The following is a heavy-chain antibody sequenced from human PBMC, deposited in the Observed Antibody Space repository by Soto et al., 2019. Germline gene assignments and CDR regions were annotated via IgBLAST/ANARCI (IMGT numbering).Heavy chain of an antibody. CDR1: GGTFGSYA. CDR3: PRVRAAARTFSWYFDL. D-gene: IGHD6-6*01. J-gene: IGHJ2*01. Sequence: QVQLVQSGAEVKKPGSSVKVSCKASGGTFGSYAISWVRQAPGQGLEWMGGIIPIFGTANYAQKFQGRVTITADESTSTAYMVLSSLRSDETAVYYCPRVRAAARTFSWYFDLWGRGTLVTVSS. V-gene: IGHV1-69*12. CDR2: IIPIFGTA.